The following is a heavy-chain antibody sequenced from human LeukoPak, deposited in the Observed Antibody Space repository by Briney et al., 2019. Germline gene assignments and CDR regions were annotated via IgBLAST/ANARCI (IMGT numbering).Heavy chain of an antibody. D-gene: IGHD4/OR15-4a*01. CDR1: GYNFTSYG. Sequence: ASVKVSCKASGYNFTSYGISWVRQAPGQGLEWMGWINTYNGNTNYAQKLQGRVTMTTDTSTSTAYMELRSLRSDDTAVYYCATYIARRRCFHYWGQRTLVTVSS. V-gene: IGHV1-18*01. CDR2: INTYNGNT. CDR3: ATYIARRRCFHY. J-gene: IGHJ4*02.